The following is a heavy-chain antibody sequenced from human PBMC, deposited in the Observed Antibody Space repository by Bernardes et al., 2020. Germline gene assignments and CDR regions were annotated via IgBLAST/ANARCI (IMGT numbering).Heavy chain of an antibody. CDR2: IYWDGEK. Sequence: SGPTLVKPTQTLTLTCTVSGFSLSTNGVHVGWIRQPPGQALEWLAFIYWDGEKRYSSSLKQRLTISKDTSKNQVVLVMTNMAPVDTATYYCGRSTSSWPDYYYYGVDVWGQGTAVAVSS. CDR3: GRSTSSWPDYYYYGVDV. J-gene: IGHJ6*02. D-gene: IGHD6-13*01. V-gene: IGHV2-5*02. CDR1: GFSLSTNGVH.